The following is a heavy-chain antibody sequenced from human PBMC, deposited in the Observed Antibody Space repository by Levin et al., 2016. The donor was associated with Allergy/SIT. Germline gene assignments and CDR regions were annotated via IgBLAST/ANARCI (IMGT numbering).Heavy chain of an antibody. D-gene: IGHD3-10*01. CDR3: ARHFVSYYYGSGPTWFDP. CDR2: IYYSENT. J-gene: IGHJ5*02. V-gene: IGHV4-39*01. CDR1: GGSISSSSYY. Sequence: SETLSLTCNVSGGSISSSSYYWGWIRQPPGKGLEWIGSIYYSENTYYNPSLKSRITISVDTSNNQFSLKLSSVTAADTAVYFCARHFVSYYYGSGPTWFDPWGQGTLVTVSS.